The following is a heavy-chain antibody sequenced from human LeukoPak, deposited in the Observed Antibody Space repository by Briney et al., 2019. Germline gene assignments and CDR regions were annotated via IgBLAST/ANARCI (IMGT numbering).Heavy chain of an antibody. J-gene: IGHJ3*02. Sequence: SVKVSCKASGGTFSSYAISWVRQAPGQGLEWMGGIIPIFGTANYAQKFQGRVTITTDESTSTAYMELSSLRSEDTAVYYCAREGARTQRAFDIWGQGTMVTVSS. V-gene: IGHV1-69*05. D-gene: IGHD1-26*01. CDR3: AREGARTQRAFDI. CDR2: IIPIFGTA. CDR1: GGTFSSYA.